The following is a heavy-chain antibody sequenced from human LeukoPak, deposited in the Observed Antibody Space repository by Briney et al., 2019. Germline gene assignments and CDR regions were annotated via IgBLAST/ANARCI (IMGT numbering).Heavy chain of an antibody. CDR2: ISGSGGST. J-gene: IGHJ4*02. D-gene: IGHD3-9*01. V-gene: IGHV3-23*01. Sequence: GGSLRLSRAASGFTFSSYAMSWVRQAPGKGLEWVSAISGSGGSTYYADSVKGRFTISRDNSKNTLYLQMNSLRAEDTAVYYCAKRYYDILTGYFDYWGQGTLVTVSS. CDR1: GFTFSSYA. CDR3: AKRYYDILTGYFDY.